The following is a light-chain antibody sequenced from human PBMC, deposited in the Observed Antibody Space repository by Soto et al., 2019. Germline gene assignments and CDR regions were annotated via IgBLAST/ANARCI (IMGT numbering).Light chain of an antibody. CDR1: SSSVVNYNL. CDR3: CSFARGGTYV. V-gene: IGLV2-23*01. J-gene: IGLJ1*01. Sequence: QSVLTQPASVSGSPGQSITISCTGTSSSVVNYNLVSWYQQHPGKAPKLMIYEGSKRPSGVSNRISGSKSGNKASLTISGLQAEDEADYYCCSFARGGTYVFGTGTKLTVL. CDR2: EGS.